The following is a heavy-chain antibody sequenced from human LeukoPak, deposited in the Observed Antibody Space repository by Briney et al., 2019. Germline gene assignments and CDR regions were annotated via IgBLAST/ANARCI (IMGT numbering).Heavy chain of an antibody. CDR3: AKGGKGFPLGLRFDS. D-gene: IGHD2-21*01. CDR1: GASMRSYY. V-gene: IGHV4-59*01. Sequence: PSETLSLTCTVSGASMRSYYWSWIRQPPGKGLEWIGYIYYDGSTTYNPSLKSRVTISVDTSKNQFSLKLTSLTAADTAVYYCAKGGKGFPLGLRFDSWGQGTLVSVSS. CDR2: IYYDGST. J-gene: IGHJ4*02.